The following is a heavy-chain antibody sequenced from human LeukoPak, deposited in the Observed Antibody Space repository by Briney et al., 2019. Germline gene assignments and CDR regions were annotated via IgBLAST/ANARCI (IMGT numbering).Heavy chain of an antibody. V-gene: IGHV3-74*01. J-gene: IGHJ4*02. CDR1: GSTFSLHR. CDR3: SRDQVGTMPNDF. D-gene: IGHD1-26*01. CDR2: IETDGSRS. Sequence: PGGSLRLSCAASGSTFSLHRIHWVRQVPGQGLVWISWIETDGSRSGYLGSVQGRFTVSRDNAKSTVYLQMNSLRAEDTAIYYCSRDQVGTMPNDFWGQGTLVTVSS.